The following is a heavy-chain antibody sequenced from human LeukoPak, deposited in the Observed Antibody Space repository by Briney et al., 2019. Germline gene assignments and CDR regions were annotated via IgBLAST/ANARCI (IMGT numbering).Heavy chain of an antibody. CDR1: GFTFSSYG. J-gene: IGHJ6*02. V-gene: IGHV3-30*18. Sequence: GGSLRLSCAASGFTFSSYGMHWVRQAPGKGLEWVAVISYDGSNKYYADSVKGRFTISRDNSKNTLYLQMNSLRAEDTAVYYCAKDLQPSSGYYYATENYYYYGMDVWGQGTTVTVSS. CDR2: ISYDGSNK. D-gene: IGHD3-22*01. CDR3: AKDLQPSSGYYYATENYYYYGMDV.